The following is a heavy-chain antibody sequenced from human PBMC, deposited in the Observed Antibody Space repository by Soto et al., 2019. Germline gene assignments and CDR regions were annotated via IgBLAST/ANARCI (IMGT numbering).Heavy chain of an antibody. CDR3: ARVYYDFWSGYYGDYGMDV. CDR2: IYYSGST. J-gene: IGHJ6*02. V-gene: IGHV4-59*01. Sequence: QVQLQESGPGLVKPSETLSLTCTVSGGSISSYYWSWIRQPPGKGLEWIGYIYYSGSTNYNPSLRSRVTISVYTSKNQFSQKLSSVTAADTAVYYCARVYYDFWSGYYGDYGMDVWGQGTTVTVSS. CDR1: GGSISSYY. D-gene: IGHD3-3*01.